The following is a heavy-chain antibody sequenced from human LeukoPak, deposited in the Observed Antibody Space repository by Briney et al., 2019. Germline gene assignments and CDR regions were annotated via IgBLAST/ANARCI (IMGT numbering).Heavy chain of an antibody. CDR2: INSDGSST. CDR1: GFTFSSYW. J-gene: IGHJ4*02. D-gene: IGHD3-10*01. Sequence: GGSLRLSCAASGFTFSSYWMHWVRHAPGKGLVWVSRINSDGSSTSYADSVKGRFTISRDNAKNTLYLQMNSLKTEDTAVYYCITGPRDWGQGTLVTVSS. V-gene: IGHV3-74*01. CDR3: ITGPRD.